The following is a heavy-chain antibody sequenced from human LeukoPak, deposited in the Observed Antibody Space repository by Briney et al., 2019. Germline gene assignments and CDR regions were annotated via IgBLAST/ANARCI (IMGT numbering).Heavy chain of an antibody. CDR3: ARGWGRAAAVTY. V-gene: IGHV4-34*01. CDR1: GGSFSGYY. J-gene: IGHJ4*02. Sequence: SETLSLTCAVYGGSFSGYYWSWIRQPPGKGLEWIGEINHSGSTNYNPSLKSRVTISVDTSKNQFSLKLSSVTAADTAVYYCARGWGRAAAVTYWGQGTLVTVSS. CDR2: INHSGST. D-gene: IGHD6-13*01.